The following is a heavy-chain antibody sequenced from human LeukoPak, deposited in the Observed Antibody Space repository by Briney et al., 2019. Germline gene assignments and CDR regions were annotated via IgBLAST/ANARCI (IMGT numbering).Heavy chain of an antibody. Sequence: GGSLRLSCAASGFTFSSYAMSWVRQAPGKGLEWVSAISGSGGSTYYADSVKGRFTISRDNSKNTLYLQMNSLRAEDTAVYYCARDKIAVAGRERVEAAFDIWGQGTMVTVSS. J-gene: IGHJ3*02. CDR2: ISGSGGST. CDR1: GFTFSSYA. CDR3: ARDKIAVAGRERVEAAFDI. V-gene: IGHV3-23*01. D-gene: IGHD6-19*01.